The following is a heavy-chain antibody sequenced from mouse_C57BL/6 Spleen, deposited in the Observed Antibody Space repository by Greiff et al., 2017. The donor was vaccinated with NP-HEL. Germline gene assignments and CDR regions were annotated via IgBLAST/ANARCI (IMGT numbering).Heavy chain of an antibody. J-gene: IGHJ3*01. V-gene: IGHV1-42*01. D-gene: IGHD3-1*01. Sequence: EVQLQQSGPELVKPGASVKIPCKASGYTFTDYNMDWVKQSHGKSLEWIGEINPSTGGTTYNQKFKAKATLTVDKSSSTAYMQLKSLTSEDSAVYYCARRSSGFAYWGQGTLVTVFA. CDR2: INPSTGGT. CDR3: ARRSSGFAY. CDR1: GYTFTDYN.